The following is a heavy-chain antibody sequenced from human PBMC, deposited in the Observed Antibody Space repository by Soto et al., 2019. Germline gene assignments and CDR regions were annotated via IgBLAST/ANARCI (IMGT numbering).Heavy chain of an antibody. J-gene: IGHJ6*02. CDR2: TYWNDDE. CDR1: GFSLTTSGVG. V-gene: IGHV2-5*01. Sequence: SGPTLVNPTQTLTLTCTFSGFSLTTSGVGVGWTRQPPGKALEWLAVTYWNDDERYSPSLRNRLTITKDTSKNQVLLTMTNMAPVDTGTYYCARAARGTGARTYYFYYGMDVWGQGSTVTVSS. CDR3: ARAARGTGARTYYFYYGMDV. D-gene: IGHD1-26*01.